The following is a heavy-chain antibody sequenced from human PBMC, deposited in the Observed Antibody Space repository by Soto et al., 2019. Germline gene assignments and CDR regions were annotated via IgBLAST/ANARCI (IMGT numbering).Heavy chain of an antibody. Sequence: SXTLSLTCAVSGGSISSGGYSWIWIRQLPGKGLDWIGYILHSGSTYYNPSLESRVTTSVARSKNHLSLKLSSVTAADTAVYYCARSAYCGGDCYSEYFQHWGQGTLVTVSS. CDR3: ARSAYCGGDCYSEYFQH. CDR2: ILHSGST. J-gene: IGHJ1*01. D-gene: IGHD2-21*02. CDR1: GGSISSGGYS. V-gene: IGHV4-30-2*01.